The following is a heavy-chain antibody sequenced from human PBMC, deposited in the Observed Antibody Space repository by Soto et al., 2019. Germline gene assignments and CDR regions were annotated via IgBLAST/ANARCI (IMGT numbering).Heavy chain of an antibody. D-gene: IGHD1-26*01. Sequence: QVQLQESGPGLVKPSETLSLTCTVSGGSISSYYWSWIRQPAGKGLEWIGRIYTSGSTNYNPSLKSRATMSVDTSKNQFSLKLSSVTAADTAVYYCARGGSYYVFGDYYGMDVWGQGTTVTVSS. CDR3: ARGGSYYVFGDYYGMDV. V-gene: IGHV4-4*07. J-gene: IGHJ6*02. CDR1: GGSISSYY. CDR2: IYTSGST.